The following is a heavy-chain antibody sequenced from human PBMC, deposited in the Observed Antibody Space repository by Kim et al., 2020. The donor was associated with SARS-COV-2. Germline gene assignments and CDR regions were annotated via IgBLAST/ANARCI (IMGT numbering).Heavy chain of an antibody. Sequence: GGSLRLSCAASGFTFSSYAMHWVRQAPGKGLEWVAVISYDGSNKYYADSVKGRFTISRDNSKNTLYLQMNSLRAEDTAVYYCAREYYDSSGYYYRVPYYYYYYGMDVWGQGTTVTVSS. J-gene: IGHJ6*02. D-gene: IGHD3-22*01. CDR2: ISYDGSNK. CDR1: GFTFSSYA. CDR3: AREYYDSSGYYYRVPYYYYYYGMDV. V-gene: IGHV3-30*04.